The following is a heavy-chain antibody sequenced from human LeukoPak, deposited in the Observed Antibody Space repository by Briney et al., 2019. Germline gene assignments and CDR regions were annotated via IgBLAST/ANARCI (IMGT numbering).Heavy chain of an antibody. CDR2: INPSGGST. Sequence: ASVKVSCKASGYTFTSYYMHWVRQAPGQGLEWMGIINPSGGSTSYAQKFQGRVTMTRDTSTSTVYMELSSLRSEDTAVYYCARLSWGRKNTASPSEVITTLDGWFDPWGQGTLVTVSS. CDR1: GYTFTSYY. D-gene: IGHD3-22*01. J-gene: IGHJ5*02. CDR3: ARLSWGRKNTASPSEVITTLDGWFDP. V-gene: IGHV1-46*01.